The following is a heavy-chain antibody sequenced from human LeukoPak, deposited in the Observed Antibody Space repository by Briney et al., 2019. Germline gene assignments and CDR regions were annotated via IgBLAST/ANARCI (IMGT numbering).Heavy chain of an antibody. CDR1: GFTFSNYA. CDR3: AKDPGLFSRGWDGDF. D-gene: IGHD6-19*01. CDR2: IGGSGAKT. Sequence: GGSLRLSCAVSGFTFSNYAISWVRQAPGKGLDWVSTIGGSGAKTFYADSVKGRFTISRDNSQNTVHLQMNALGAEDTAVYYCAKDPGLFSRGWDGDFWGQGTQVAVSS. J-gene: IGHJ4*02. V-gene: IGHV3-23*01.